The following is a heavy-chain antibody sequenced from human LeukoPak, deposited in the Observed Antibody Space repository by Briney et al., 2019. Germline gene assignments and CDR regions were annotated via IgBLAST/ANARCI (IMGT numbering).Heavy chain of an antibody. CDR1: GFTFSSYS. Sequence: GGSLRLSCAASGFTFSSYSMNWVRQAPGKGLEWVSYISSSSSTIYYADSVKGRFTISRDNAKNSLYLQMNSLRAEDTAVYYCARDRTVVPAATRPDGMDVWGKGTTVTVSS. CDR3: ARDRTVVPAATRPDGMDV. CDR2: ISSSSSTI. D-gene: IGHD2-2*01. J-gene: IGHJ6*04. V-gene: IGHV3-48*01.